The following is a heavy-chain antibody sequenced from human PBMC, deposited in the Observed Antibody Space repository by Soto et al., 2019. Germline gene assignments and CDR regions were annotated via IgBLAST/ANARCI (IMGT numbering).Heavy chain of an antibody. CDR1: GFFISSGNY. J-gene: IGHJ3*01. V-gene: IGHV4-38-2*01. CDR2: IFHGGNT. D-gene: IGHD2-15*01. CDR3: ARSRWYDAFDV. Sequence: SETLSLTCAVSGFFISSGNYWGWIRKPPGKGLEWIGSIFHGGNTYYNPSLKSRVTISVDMSKNQFSMKLNSVTAADTAVYYCARSRWYDAFDVWGQGTVVTVSS.